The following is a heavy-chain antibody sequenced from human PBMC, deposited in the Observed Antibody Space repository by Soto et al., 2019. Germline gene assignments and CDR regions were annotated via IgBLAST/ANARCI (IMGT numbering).Heavy chain of an antibody. CDR3: ASVAVDLEWSTSPFDY. CDR2: ISASNGDT. D-gene: IGHD3-3*01. V-gene: IGHV1-18*01. Sequence: QVQLVQSATEVKKAGASVKVSCKASGYTFSTYGITWVRQAPGQGLEWMGWISASNGDTYYAEKFRDRVTLTTDTSTSTAYMELRSLTSGDTAVFYCASVAVDLEWSTSPFDYWGQGTLVTVSS. J-gene: IGHJ4*02. CDR1: GYTFSTYG.